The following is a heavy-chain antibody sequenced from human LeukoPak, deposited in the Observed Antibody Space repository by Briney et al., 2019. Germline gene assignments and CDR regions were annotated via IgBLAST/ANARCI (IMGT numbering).Heavy chain of an antibody. CDR3: ARLGRYYRPILEWFHIPVAWFDP. CDR1: GYSFTSYW. Sequence: GESLKISCKGSGYSFTSYWIGWVRQMPGKGLEWMGIIYPGDSDTRYSPSFQGQVTISADKSISTAYLQWSSLKASDTAMYYCARLGRYYRPILEWFHIPVAWFDPWGQGTLVTVSS. CDR2: IYPGDSDT. D-gene: IGHD3-3*01. J-gene: IGHJ5*02. V-gene: IGHV5-51*01.